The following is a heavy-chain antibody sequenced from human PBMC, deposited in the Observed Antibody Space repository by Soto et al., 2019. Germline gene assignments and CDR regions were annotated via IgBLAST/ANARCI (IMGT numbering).Heavy chain of an antibody. CDR2: IRNSGGNT. J-gene: IGHJ4*02. Sequence: GSLRLSCSASGFTISGYAMSWVRQAPGKGLEWVSMIRNSGGNTYYAESVKGRFTISRDSSRNTLYLQMTSLRREDTALYYCAKDRDHTSGYPIFDYWGQG. V-gene: IGHV3-23*01. D-gene: IGHD3-22*01. CDR1: GFTISGYA. CDR3: AKDRDHTSGYPIFDY.